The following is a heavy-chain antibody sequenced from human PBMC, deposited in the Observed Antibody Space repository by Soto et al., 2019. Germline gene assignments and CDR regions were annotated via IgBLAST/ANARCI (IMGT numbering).Heavy chain of an antibody. CDR3: ARSPIAAAGSPQRQYGMDV. Sequence: SETLSLTCTVSGGSISSGGYYWSWIRQHPGKGLEWIGYIYYSGSTYYNPSLKSRVTISVDTSKNQFSLKLSSVTATDTAVYYCARSPIAAAGSPQRQYGMDVWGQGTTVTVSS. J-gene: IGHJ6*02. D-gene: IGHD6-13*01. CDR1: GGSISSGGYY. CDR2: IYYSGST. V-gene: IGHV4-31*03.